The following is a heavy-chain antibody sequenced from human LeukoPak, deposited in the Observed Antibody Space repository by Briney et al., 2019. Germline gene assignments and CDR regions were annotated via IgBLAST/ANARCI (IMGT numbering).Heavy chain of an antibody. CDR1: GFTFRSFS. Sequence: GGSLRLSCAASGFTFRSFSMTWVRQAPGKGLEWVAYIIQDGSEKHYVDSVKGRFTISRDNAKNSLYLQMNSLRAEDTAVYYCARWNPGFDNWGQGTLVTVSS. CDR2: IIQDGSEK. CDR3: ARWNPGFDN. V-gene: IGHV3-7*01. D-gene: IGHD1-1*01. J-gene: IGHJ4*02.